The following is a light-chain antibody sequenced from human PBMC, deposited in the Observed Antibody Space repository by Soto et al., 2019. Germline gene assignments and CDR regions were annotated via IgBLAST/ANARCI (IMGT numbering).Light chain of an antibody. CDR1: SSDIGGYKY. Sequence: QSVLTQPPSASGSPGQSATISCTGSSSDIGGYKYVAWYQQHPDKAPKLIIYEVGKRPSGVPDRFFGSKSGNTASLTVSGLQTQDEADYYCTSYAGNNTFIFGGGTKVTVL. J-gene: IGLJ1*01. CDR3: TSYAGNNTFI. CDR2: EVG. V-gene: IGLV2-8*01.